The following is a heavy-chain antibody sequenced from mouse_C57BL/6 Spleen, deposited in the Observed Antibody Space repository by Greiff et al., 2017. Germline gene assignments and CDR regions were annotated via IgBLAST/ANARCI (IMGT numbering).Heavy chain of an antibody. CDR2: ISDGGSYT. CDR3: ARDATVVGFDY. D-gene: IGHD1-1*01. J-gene: IGHJ2*01. CDR1: GFTFSSYA. V-gene: IGHV5-4*01. Sequence: EVQRVESGGGLVKPGGSLKLSCAASGFTFSSYAMSWVRQTPEKRLEWVATISDGGSYTYYPDNVKGRFTISRDKAKNNLYLQMSNLKSEDTAMYYCARDATVVGFDYWGQGTTLTVSS.